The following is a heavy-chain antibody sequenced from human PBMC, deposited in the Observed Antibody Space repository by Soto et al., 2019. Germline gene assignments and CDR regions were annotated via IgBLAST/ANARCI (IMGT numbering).Heavy chain of an antibody. CDR1: GYTFTSYD. D-gene: IGHD5-12*01. CDR2: MNPNSGNT. Sequence: EASVKVSCKASGYTFTSYDINWVRQATGQGLEWMGWMNPNSGNTGYAQKFQGRVTMTRNTSISTAYMELSSLRSEDTAVYYCARGRPLRPDIVAMPQAYWGQGTLVTVSS. J-gene: IGHJ4*02. V-gene: IGHV1-8*01. CDR3: ARGRPLRPDIVAMPQAY.